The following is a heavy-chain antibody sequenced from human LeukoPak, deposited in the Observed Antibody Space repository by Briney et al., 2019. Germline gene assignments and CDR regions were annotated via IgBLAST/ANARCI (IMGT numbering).Heavy chain of an antibody. CDR1: GGSISSGGYS. CDR3: ARGPMVRGVTSPYYFDY. Sequence: PSETLSLTCAVSGGSISSGGYSWSWIRQPPGKGLEWIGYIYHSGSTYYNPSLKSRVTISVDRSKNQFSLKLSSVTAADTAVYYCARGPMVRGVTSPYYFDYWGQGTLVTVSS. J-gene: IGHJ4*02. D-gene: IGHD3-10*01. V-gene: IGHV4-30-2*01. CDR2: IYHSGST.